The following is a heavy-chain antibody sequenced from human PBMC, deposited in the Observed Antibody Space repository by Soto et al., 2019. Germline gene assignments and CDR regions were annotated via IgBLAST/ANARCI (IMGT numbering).Heavy chain of an antibody. CDR1: GGSISSYTYY. Sequence: PSETLSLTCAVSGGSISSYTYYWGWIRQPPGKGLEWIGSIYYSGSSYYNPSLKSRVTISVDTSKNQFSLKVISVTAADTGVYYCARHLGFSSSSRFDTWGQGTLVTVSS. CDR2: IYYSGSS. D-gene: IGHD6-13*01. J-gene: IGHJ5*02. V-gene: IGHV4-39*01. CDR3: ARHLGFSSSSRFDT.